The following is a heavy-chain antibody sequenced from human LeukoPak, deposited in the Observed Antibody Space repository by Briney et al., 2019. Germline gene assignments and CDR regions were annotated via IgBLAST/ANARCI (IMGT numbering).Heavy chain of an antibody. CDR2: IYYSGST. V-gene: IGHV4-39*07. D-gene: IGHD7-27*01. J-gene: IGHJ4*02. CDR3: ASHPNRGAPFDY. CDR1: GGSISSSSYY. Sequence: SESLSLTCTVSGGSISSSSYYWGWIRQPPGKGLEWIGSIYYSGSTYYNPPLKSRVTISVDTSKNQFSLKLSSVTAADTAVYYCASHPNRGAPFDYWGQGTLVTVSS.